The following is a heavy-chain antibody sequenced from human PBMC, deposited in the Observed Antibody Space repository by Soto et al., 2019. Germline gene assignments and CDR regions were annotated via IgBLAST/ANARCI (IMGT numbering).Heavy chain of an antibody. CDR1: GFTFSSYG. J-gene: IGHJ6*03. CDR2: IWYDGSNK. Sequence: QVQLVESGGGVVQPGRSLRLSCAASGFTFSSYGMHWVRQAPGKGLEWVAVIWYDGSNKYYADSVKGRFTISRDNSKNTLYLQMNRLRAEDTAVYYCARDEATVTTPYYYYYMDVWGKGTTVTVSS. V-gene: IGHV3-33*01. CDR3: ARDEATVTTPYYYYYMDV. D-gene: IGHD4-17*01.